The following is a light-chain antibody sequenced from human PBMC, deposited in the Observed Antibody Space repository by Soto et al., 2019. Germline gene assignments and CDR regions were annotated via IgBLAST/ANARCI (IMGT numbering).Light chain of an antibody. V-gene: IGKV3-20*01. CDR3: QQYGRSPPPWT. J-gene: IGKJ1*01. CDR2: VAS. CDR1: QSVSSNY. Sequence: ETVLTQSPGTLSLSPGERATLSCRASQSVSSNYLAWYQQKPGQAPRLLIYVASSRATGIPGRFSGSGSGTDITLTISRLEPEDFAVYYCQQYGRSPPPWTFGQGTKVEIK.